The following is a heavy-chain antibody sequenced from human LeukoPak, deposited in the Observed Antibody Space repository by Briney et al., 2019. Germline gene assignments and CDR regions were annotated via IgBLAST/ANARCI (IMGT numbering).Heavy chain of an antibody. V-gene: IGHV3-53*01. D-gene: IGHD6-13*01. CDR2: IYSGGST. CDR1: GFTVSSNC. Sequence: GGSLRLSCAASGFTVSSNCMSWVRQAPGKGLEWVSVIYSGGSTYYADSVKGRFTISRDNSKNTLYLQMNSLGAEDTAVYYCARAGYSSSWWDYFDYWGQGTLVTVSS. CDR3: ARAGYSSSWWDYFDY. J-gene: IGHJ4*02.